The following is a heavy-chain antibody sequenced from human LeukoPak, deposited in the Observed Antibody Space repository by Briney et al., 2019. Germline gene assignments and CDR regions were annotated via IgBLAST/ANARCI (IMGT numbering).Heavy chain of an antibody. V-gene: IGHV1-46*01. D-gene: IGHD5-18*01. Sequence: GASVKVSCKASGYTFTSYYMHWVRQAPGQGLEWMGIINPSGGSTSYAQKFQGRVTMTRDTSTSTVYMVLSSLRSEDTAVYYCARDVRVYSYSPGAFDIWGQGTMVTVSS. CDR2: INPSGGST. CDR3: ARDVRVYSYSPGAFDI. CDR1: GYTFTSYY. J-gene: IGHJ3*02.